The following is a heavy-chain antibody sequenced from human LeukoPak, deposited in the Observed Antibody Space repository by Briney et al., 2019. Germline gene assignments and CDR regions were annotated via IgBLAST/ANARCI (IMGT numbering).Heavy chain of an antibody. V-gene: IGHV3-53*01. CDR1: GFTVSSNY. D-gene: IGHD5-24*01. Sequence: GGSLRLSCAASGFTVSSNYMSWVRQAPGKGLEWVSVIYSGGNTYYADSVKGRFTISRDNSKNTLYLQMNSLRAEDTAVYYCAKGERWLQSRPGYWGQGTLVTVSS. J-gene: IGHJ4*02. CDR2: IYSGGNT. CDR3: AKGERWLQSRPGY.